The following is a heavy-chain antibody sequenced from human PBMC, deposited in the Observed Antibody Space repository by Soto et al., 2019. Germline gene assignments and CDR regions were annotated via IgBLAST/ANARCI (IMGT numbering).Heavy chain of an antibody. J-gene: IGHJ6*02. D-gene: IGHD2-15*01. CDR2: ISYDGSNK. Sequence: QVQLVESGGGVVQPGRSLRLSCAASGFTFSSYGMHWVRQAPGKGLEWVAVISYDGSNKYYADSVKGRVTISRDNSKNTLYLQMNSLRAEDTAVYYCAKRQYCSGGSCYYYYYGMDVWGQGTTVTVSS. CDR3: AKRQYCSGGSCYYYYYGMDV. V-gene: IGHV3-30*18. CDR1: GFTFSSYG.